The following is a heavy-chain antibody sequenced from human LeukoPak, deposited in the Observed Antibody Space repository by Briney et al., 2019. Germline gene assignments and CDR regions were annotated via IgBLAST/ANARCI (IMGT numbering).Heavy chain of an antibody. CDR1: GGSISSGGYY. Sequence: PSETLSLTCTVSGGSISSGGYYWSWIRQHPGKGLEWIGYIYYSGSTYYNPSLKSRVTISVDTSKNQFSLKLSSVTAADTAVYYCARGKRSANMDVWGQGTTVTVSS. CDR3: ARGKRSANMDV. CDR2: IYYSGST. J-gene: IGHJ6*02. V-gene: IGHV4-31*03.